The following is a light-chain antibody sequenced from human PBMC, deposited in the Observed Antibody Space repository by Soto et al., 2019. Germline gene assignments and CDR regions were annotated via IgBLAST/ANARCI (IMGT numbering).Light chain of an antibody. CDR2: EDN. Sequence: NFMLTQPHSVSESPGKTVTISCTRSRGSIASNYVQWYQQRPGSSPTTVIYEDNRRPSGVPDRFSGSIDSSSNSASLTISELKTEDEADYYCQSYDSSNQVFGGGTKLTVL. V-gene: IGLV6-57*01. CDR3: QSYDSSNQV. J-gene: IGLJ2*01. CDR1: RGSIASNY.